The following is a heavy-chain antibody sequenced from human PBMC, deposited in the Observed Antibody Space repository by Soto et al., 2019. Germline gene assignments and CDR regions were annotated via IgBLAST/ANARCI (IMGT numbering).Heavy chain of an antibody. D-gene: IGHD3-16*01. V-gene: IGHV1-69*01. CDR2: IIPISGTT. CDR1: GGTFSGYT. J-gene: IGHJ6*02. Sequence: QVQLVQSGAEVKQPGSSVKVSCEASGGTFSGYTISWVRQAPGQGLGWMGGIIPISGTTNHAQKFKGRVTFISDVSTSTAYMALSCLASDDRAVDYWARAWIGSWGGFYYYGMDVWGQGTTVTVSS. CDR3: ARAWIGSWGGFYYYGMDV.